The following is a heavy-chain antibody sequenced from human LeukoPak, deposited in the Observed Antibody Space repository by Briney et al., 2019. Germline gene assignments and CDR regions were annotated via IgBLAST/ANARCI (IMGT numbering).Heavy chain of an antibody. CDR2: IYHSGST. D-gene: IGHD3-22*01. CDR3: ARDSRDSSGYYYLDY. J-gene: IGHJ4*02. Sequence: PSETLSLTCTVSGGSISSGGYYWSWIRQPPGKGLEWIGYIYHSGSTYYNPSLKSRVTISVDRSKNQFSLKLSSVTAADTAVYYCARDSRDSSGYYYLDYWGQGTLVTVSS. CDR1: GGSISSGGYY. V-gene: IGHV4-30-2*01.